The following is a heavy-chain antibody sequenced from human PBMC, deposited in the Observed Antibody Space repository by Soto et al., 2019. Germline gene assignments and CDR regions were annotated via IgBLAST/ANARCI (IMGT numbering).Heavy chain of an antibody. V-gene: IGHV4-59*01. Sequence: QVRLQESGPGLVKPSETLSLTCTVSGGSISSYYWSWIRQPPGKGLEWIGYIYNTGSTIYNPSLKRRVTISVDSSKTQFSLKLNSVTAADTAVYYCARDLWGYCGADCYPLDVWGQGTMVTVSS. D-gene: IGHD2-21*02. J-gene: IGHJ6*02. CDR2: IYNTGST. CDR1: GGSISSYY. CDR3: ARDLWGYCGADCYPLDV.